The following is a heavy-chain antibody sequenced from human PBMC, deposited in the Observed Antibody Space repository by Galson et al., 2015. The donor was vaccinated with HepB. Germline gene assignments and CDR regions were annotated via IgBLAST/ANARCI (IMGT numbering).Heavy chain of an antibody. D-gene: IGHD3-10*01. CDR1: GFTFSSYA. J-gene: IGHJ4*02. Sequence: SLRLSCAASGFTFSSYAMNWVRQAPGKGLEWVSVISGSGGSTYYADSVKGRFTISRDNSENTLYLQMNSLRAEGTAVYYCAKSTPDRLGGGYYWGQGTLVTVSS. CDR3: AKSTPDRLGGGYY. V-gene: IGHV3-23*01. CDR2: ISGSGGST.